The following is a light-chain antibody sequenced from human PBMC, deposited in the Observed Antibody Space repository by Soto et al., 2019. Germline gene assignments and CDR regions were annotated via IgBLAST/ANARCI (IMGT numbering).Light chain of an antibody. Sequence: DIQMTQSPSSVYASIGDRVTITCRACQHISTWLVWYQQKPGKAPQLLIYAASSLRSGVTSRFSGSGSATAFTLTISSLQPEHSPTYSCQQANSFPVTFGQGTRLDI. CDR3: QQANSFPVT. V-gene: IGKV1-12*01. CDR2: AAS. J-gene: IGKJ2*01. CDR1: QHISTW.